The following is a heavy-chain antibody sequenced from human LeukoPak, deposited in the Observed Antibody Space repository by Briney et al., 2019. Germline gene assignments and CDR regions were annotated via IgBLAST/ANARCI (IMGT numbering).Heavy chain of an antibody. J-gene: IGHJ3*02. CDR1: GFTVSRNY. CDR3: ARGVEYSGSYYHAFDI. V-gene: IGHV3-53*01. Sequence: GGSLRLSCAASGFTVSRNYMNWVRQAPGKGLEWVSVIYSGGIAYYADSVKGRFTISRDNSKNTLYLQMNTLRAEDTAVYYCARGVEYSGSYYHAFDIWGQGTLVTVSS. D-gene: IGHD1-26*01. CDR2: IYSGGIA.